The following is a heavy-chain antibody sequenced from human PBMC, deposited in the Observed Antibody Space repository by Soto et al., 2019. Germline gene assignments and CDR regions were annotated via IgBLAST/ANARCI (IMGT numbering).Heavy chain of an antibody. J-gene: IGHJ5*02. CDR1: GGSMSSYY. CDR2: IYSSGST. D-gene: IGHD4-17*01. Sequence: SETLSLTCTVSGGSMSSYYWSWIRQPPGKGLEWIGHIYSSGSTNYNPSLKSRVTISVETSKSQFSLKLSSVTAADTAVYYCAKDGNYGDYSRWFDPWGPGTLVTVSS. V-gene: IGHV4-59*01. CDR3: AKDGNYGDYSRWFDP.